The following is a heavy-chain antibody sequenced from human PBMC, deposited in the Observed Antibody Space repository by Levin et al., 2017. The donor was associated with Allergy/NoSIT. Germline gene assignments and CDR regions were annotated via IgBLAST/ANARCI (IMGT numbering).Heavy chain of an antibody. CDR1: GGSISSYY. Sequence: SETLSLTCTVSGGSISSYYWSWIRQPAGKGLEWIGRMSISGNTNYNPSLKSRVTMSGDTSKNQVSLKLTSVTAADTAVYYCARGLAERSLYTFGYWGQGTLVTVSS. V-gene: IGHV4-4*07. J-gene: IGHJ4*02. CDR3: ARGLAERSLYTFGY. CDR2: MSISGNT. D-gene: IGHD2-21*01.